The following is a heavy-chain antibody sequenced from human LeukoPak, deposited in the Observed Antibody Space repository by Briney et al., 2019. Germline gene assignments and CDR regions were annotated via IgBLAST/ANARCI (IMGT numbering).Heavy chain of an antibody. V-gene: IGHV4-34*01. CDR1: GGSFSAYY. Sequence: PSETLSLTCAVYGGSFSAYYWSWIRQPPGKGLEWIGEINHSGSTNYNPSLKSRVTISVDTSKNQFSLKLSSVTAADTAVYYCARQAYDILTGSGTYYFDYWGQGTLVTVSS. J-gene: IGHJ4*02. CDR3: ARQAYDILTGSGTYYFDY. CDR2: INHSGST. D-gene: IGHD3-9*01.